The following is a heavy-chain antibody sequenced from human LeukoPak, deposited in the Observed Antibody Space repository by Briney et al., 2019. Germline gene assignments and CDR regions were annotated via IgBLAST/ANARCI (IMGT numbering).Heavy chain of an antibody. J-gene: IGHJ4*02. CDR2: IKQDGSEK. Sequence: PGGSLRLSCAASGLTFSDYRMTWVRQAPGKGLEWVANIKQDGSEKHYVESVKGRFTISRDNAKNSLYLQMNSLRAEDTAVYYCATGRRLPYWGQGTLVTVSS. V-gene: IGHV3-7*01. CDR3: ATGRRLPY. CDR1: GLTFSDYR.